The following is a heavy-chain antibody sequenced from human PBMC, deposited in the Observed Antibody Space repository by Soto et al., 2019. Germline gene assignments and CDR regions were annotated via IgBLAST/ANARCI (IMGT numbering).Heavy chain of an antibody. D-gene: IGHD6-6*01. J-gene: IGHJ4*02. V-gene: IGHV3-30-3*01. CDR1: GFTFSSYA. Sequence: GGSLRLSCAASGFTFSSYAMHWVRQAPGKGLEWVAVISYDGSNKYYADSVKGRFTISRDNSKNTLYLQMNSLRAEDTAVYYCARGGSPGWYSSSAYFYYWGQGTLVTVSS. CDR3: ARGGSPGWYSSSAYFYY. CDR2: ISYDGSNK.